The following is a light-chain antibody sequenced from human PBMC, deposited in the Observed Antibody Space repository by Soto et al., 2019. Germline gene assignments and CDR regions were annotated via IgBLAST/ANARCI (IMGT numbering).Light chain of an antibody. J-gene: IGLJ3*02. V-gene: IGLV2-14*01. CDR2: EVS. CDR3: SSFTIITTLEV. CDR1: SSDIGGYNY. Sequence: QSALTQPASVSGSPGQSITISCTGTSSDIGGYNYVSWYQQHPGKAPKLMIYEVSNRPSGVSDRFSGSKSGNTASLTISGLQAEDEADYYCSSFTIITTLEVFGGGTKLTVL.